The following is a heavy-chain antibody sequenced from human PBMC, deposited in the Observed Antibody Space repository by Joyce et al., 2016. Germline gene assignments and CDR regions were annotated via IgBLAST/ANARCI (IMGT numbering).Heavy chain of an antibody. CDR3: AKCSVYTTGWCNSFDP. Sequence: EVQLWQSGGGLVQPGGSLRLSCAASGLNIGTSAINWVRQAPGKGLEWVSSSRASGGSTFYADSVKGRFTLSRDNSKNTLYLQMNNLRADDTAIYYCAKCSVYTTGWCNSFDPWGQGALVSVSP. V-gene: IGHV3-23*01. CDR2: SRASGGST. D-gene: IGHD6-19*01. CDR1: GLNIGTSA. J-gene: IGHJ5*02.